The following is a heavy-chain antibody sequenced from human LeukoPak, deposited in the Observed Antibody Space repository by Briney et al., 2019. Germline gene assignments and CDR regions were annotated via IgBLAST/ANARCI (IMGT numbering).Heavy chain of an antibody. D-gene: IGHD6-19*01. J-gene: IGHJ4*02. CDR2: ISWNSGSI. CDR3: AKAGVAVAGTRGYYFDY. CDR1: GFTFDDYA. Sequence: GRSLRLSCAASGFTFDDYAMHWVRQAPGKGLEWVSGISWNSGSIGYADSVKGRFTISRDNAKNSLYLQMNSLRAEDTALYYCAKAGVAVAGTRGYYFDYWGQGTLVTVSS. V-gene: IGHV3-9*01.